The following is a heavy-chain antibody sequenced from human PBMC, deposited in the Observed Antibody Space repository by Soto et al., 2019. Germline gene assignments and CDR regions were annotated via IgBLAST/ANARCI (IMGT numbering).Heavy chain of an antibody. J-gene: IGHJ5*02. D-gene: IGHD6-19*01. CDR2: INPNNGVT. V-gene: IGHV1-2*02. Sequence: QVQLVQSGAEVKKPGASVKVSCKASGYTFTDYYMNWVRQAPGQGLEWMGWINPNNGVTNYAQKFQGRVTMTRDTSISTAYMDLRRLRSDDTALYYCARGALTVANWFDPWGQGTQVTGSS. CDR3: ARGALTVANWFDP. CDR1: GYTFTDYY.